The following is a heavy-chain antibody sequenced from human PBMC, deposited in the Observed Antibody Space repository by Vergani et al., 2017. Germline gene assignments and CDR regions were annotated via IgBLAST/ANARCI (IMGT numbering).Heavy chain of an antibody. CDR3: ARDLFYYDSSGYYSGFFDY. CDR2: ISSSSSYI. D-gene: IGHD3-22*01. CDR1: GFTFSSYS. V-gene: IGHV3-21*01. Sequence: EVQLVESGRGLVKPGGSLRLSCAASGFTFSSYSMNWVRQAPGKGLEWVSSISSSSSYIYYADSVTGRFTISRDNAKNSLYLQMNSLRAEDTAVYYCARDLFYYDSSGYYSGFFDYWGQGTLVTVSS. J-gene: IGHJ4*02.